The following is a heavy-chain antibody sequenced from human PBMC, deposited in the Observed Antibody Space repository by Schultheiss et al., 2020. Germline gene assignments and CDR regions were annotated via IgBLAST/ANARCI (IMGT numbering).Heavy chain of an antibody. CDR2: IIPIFGTA. D-gene: IGHD2-15*01. CDR1: GGTFSSYA. Sequence: SVKVSCKASGGTFSSYAISWVRQAPGQGLEWMGGIIPIFGTANYAQKFQGRVTITADESTSTAYMELSSLRSEDTAVYYCAKTPSYGWSPFDYWGQGTLVTVSS. CDR3: AKTPSYGWSPFDY. J-gene: IGHJ4*02. V-gene: IGHV1-69*13.